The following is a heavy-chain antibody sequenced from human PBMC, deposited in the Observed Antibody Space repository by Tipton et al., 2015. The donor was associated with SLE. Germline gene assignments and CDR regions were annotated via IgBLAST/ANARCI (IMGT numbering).Heavy chain of an antibody. Sequence: TLSLTCTVSGGSIRSHYWSWIRQPPGKGLEWIGYMYHSGSTKYNPSLKSRVTISLDTSKNQVSLKLTSVTAADTAVYYCARDGRGYCDNSGCSEYHWFDPWGQGTLVTVSS. J-gene: IGHJ5*02. D-gene: IGHD3-22*01. V-gene: IGHV4-59*11. CDR2: MYHSGST. CDR1: GGSIRSHY. CDR3: ARDGRGYCDNSGCSEYHWFDP.